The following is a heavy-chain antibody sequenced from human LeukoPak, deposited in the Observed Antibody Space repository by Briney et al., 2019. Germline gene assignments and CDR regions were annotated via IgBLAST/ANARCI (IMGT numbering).Heavy chain of an antibody. CDR2: IIPIFGTA. CDR3: ARGRPTVTSSLDY. Sequence: ASVKVSCKASGYTFTSYAIHWVRQAPGQRLEWMGGIIPIFGTANYAQKFQGRVTITADESTSTAYMELSSLRSEDTAVYYCARGRPTVTSSLDYWGQGTLVTVSS. V-gene: IGHV1-69*13. CDR1: GYTFTSYA. D-gene: IGHD4-17*01. J-gene: IGHJ4*02.